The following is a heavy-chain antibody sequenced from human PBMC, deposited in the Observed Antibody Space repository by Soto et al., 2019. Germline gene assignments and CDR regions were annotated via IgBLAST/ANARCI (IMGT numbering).Heavy chain of an antibody. CDR1: GYNFNMYW. CDR3: ARQEPPRYCSSPTCFAPFDY. J-gene: IGHJ4*02. V-gene: IGHV5-51*01. Sequence: GQPLKISCQGSGYNFNMYWIGWVRQMPGKGLEWMGIINPDDSETRYSPSFLGQVTISADKSISTAYLQWSSLEASDTAMYYCARQEPPRYCSSPTCFAPFDYWGQGALVTVSS. D-gene: IGHD2-15*01. CDR2: INPDDSET.